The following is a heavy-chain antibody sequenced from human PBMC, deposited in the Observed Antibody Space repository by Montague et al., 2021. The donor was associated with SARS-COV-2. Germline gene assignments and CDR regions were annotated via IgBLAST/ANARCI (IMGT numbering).Heavy chain of an antibody. CDR1: GGSFSGYY. V-gene: IGHV4-34*01. J-gene: IGHJ4*02. D-gene: IGHD3-22*01. CDR2: INHSGST. CDR3: ARDTKGVLTDDYDSRGYASDY. Sequence: SETLSLTCAVYGGSFSGYYWSWIRQPPGKGLEWIGEINHSGSTKYNPSLKSRVTMSVDTSKNQFSLKLSSVTAADTAVYYCARDTKGVLTDDYDSRGYASDYWGQGTLVTVSS.